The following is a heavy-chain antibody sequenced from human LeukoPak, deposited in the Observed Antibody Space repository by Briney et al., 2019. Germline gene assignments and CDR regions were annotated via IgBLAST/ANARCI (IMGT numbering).Heavy chain of an antibody. CDR1: GGSISSYY. J-gene: IGHJ3*02. D-gene: IGHD2-15*01. Sequence: SETLSLTCTVSGGSISSYYWSWIRQPPGKGLEWIGYIYYSGSTNYNPSLKSRVTISVDTSKNQFSLKLSSVTAADTAVYYCARGKYSPHGFDIWGQGTMVTVSS. CDR2: IYYSGST. V-gene: IGHV4-59*12. CDR3: ARGKYSPHGFDI.